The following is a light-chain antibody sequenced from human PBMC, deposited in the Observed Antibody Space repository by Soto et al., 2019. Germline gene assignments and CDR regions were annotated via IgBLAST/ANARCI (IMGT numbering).Light chain of an antibody. CDR1: HSVDSTH. V-gene: IGKV3-20*01. Sequence: EIVLTQSPGTLSLSPGERATLSCRTSHSVDSTHLAWYQQKPGQAPRLLIYGASGRATGIPDRFGGSGSGTDFTLTISRLDPEDFAVYYCQHYGDSRTFGQGTKVEVK. CDR2: GAS. J-gene: IGKJ1*01. CDR3: QHYGDSRT.